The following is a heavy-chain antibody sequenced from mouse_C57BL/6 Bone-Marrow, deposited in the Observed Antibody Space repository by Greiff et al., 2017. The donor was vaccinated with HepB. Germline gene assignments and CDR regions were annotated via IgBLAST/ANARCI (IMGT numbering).Heavy chain of an antibody. Sequence: EVQLQQSGPELVKPGASVKISCKASGYTFTDYYMNWVKQSHGKSLEWIGDINPNNGGTSYNQKFKGKATLTVDKSSSTAYMELRSLTSEDSAVYYCARWEEYYFDYWGQGTTLTVSS. CDR3: ARWEEYYFDY. CDR2: INPNNGGT. V-gene: IGHV1-26*01. J-gene: IGHJ2*01. D-gene: IGHD4-1*01. CDR1: GYTFTDYY.